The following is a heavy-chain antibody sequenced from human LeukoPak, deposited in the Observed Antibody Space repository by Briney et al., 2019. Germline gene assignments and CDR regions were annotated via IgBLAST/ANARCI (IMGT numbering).Heavy chain of an antibody. CDR2: IKQDGSQK. CDR3: AREDWGPDY. CDR1: GFTFTGYW. D-gene: IGHD7-27*01. Sequence: GGSLRLSCADSGFTFTGYWMVWVRQAPGKGLEWVANIKQDGSQKHYVDSVKGRFTISRDNAKKSLYLQMSNLRAEDTGVYYCAREDWGPDYWGQGTLVTVSS. V-gene: IGHV3-7*01. J-gene: IGHJ4*02.